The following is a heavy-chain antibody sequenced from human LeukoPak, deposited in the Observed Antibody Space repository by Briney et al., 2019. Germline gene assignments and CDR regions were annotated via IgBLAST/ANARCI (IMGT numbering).Heavy chain of an antibody. Sequence: SGTLSLTCAVSGGSISSSNWWSWVRQPPGKGLEWIGEIYHSGSTNYNPSLKSRVTISVDKSKNQFSLKLSSVTAADTAVYYCARDRKEYSSSWYLYYYYGMDVWGQGTTVTVS. V-gene: IGHV4-4*02. J-gene: IGHJ6*02. CDR3: ARDRKEYSSSWYLYYYYGMDV. D-gene: IGHD6-13*01. CDR2: IYHSGST. CDR1: GGSISSSNW.